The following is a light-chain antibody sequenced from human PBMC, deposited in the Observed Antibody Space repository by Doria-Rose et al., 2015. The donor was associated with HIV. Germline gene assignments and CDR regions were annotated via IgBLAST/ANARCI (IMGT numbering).Light chain of an antibody. V-gene: IGKV1-39*01. CDR1: QTISTF. J-gene: IGKJ4*01. CDR3: QQSYSLRLT. Sequence: DIQMTQSPSSLSASVGDRVTITCRSSQTISTFLNWYRQKPGKAPELLIYAASNLQSGVPSRFSGSGSGTDFIPIISSLQPEDFATYYCQQSYSLRLTFGGGTKAEIK. CDR2: AAS.